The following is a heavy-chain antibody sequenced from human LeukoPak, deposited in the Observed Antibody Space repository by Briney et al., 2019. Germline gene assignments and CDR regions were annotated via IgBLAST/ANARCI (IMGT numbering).Heavy chain of an antibody. CDR2: IYYSGST. CDR1: GGSISSYY. J-gene: IGHJ4*02. V-gene: IGHV4-59*01. Sequence: SETLSLTCTVSGGSISSYYWSWIRQPPGKGLEWIGYIYYSGSTNYNPSLKSRVTISVDTSKNQFSLKLSSVTAADTAVYYCAREPGGYDSSGSMDYWGQGTLVTVSS. CDR3: AREPGGYDSSGSMDY. D-gene: IGHD3-22*01.